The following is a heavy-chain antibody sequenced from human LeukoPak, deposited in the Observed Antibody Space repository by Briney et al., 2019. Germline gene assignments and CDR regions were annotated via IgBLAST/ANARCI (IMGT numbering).Heavy chain of an antibody. D-gene: IGHD4-17*01. V-gene: IGHV4-39*07. J-gene: IGHJ5*02. Sequence: SETLSPTCTVSPGSISSSSYYWGWIRQPPGKGLEWIGTIFYSGSTYYNPSLKSRVTVSLDTSKNQFSLKLSSVTAADTAVYYCARVPAHNYGDYVGWFDPWGQGTLVTVSS. CDR2: IFYSGST. CDR1: PGSISSSSYY. CDR3: ARVPAHNYGDYVGWFDP.